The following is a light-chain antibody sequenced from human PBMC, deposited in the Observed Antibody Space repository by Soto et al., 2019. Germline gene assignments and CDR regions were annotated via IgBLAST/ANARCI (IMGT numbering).Light chain of an antibody. CDR3: SSYTTTNFVI. V-gene: IGLV2-14*03. CDR2: DVS. Sequence: QLVLTQPASVSGSPGQSITISCTGSSSDIGDYKYVSWYKHHPGKAPKLMIYDVSNRPSGVSHRFSGSKSGNTASLTISGLQAEDEADYYCSSYTTTNFVIFGGGTKLTVL. CDR1: SSDIGDYKY. J-gene: IGLJ2*01.